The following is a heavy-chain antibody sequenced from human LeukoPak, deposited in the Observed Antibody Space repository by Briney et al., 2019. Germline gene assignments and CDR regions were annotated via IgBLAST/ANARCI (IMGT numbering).Heavy chain of an antibody. CDR1: GYTFTSYA. J-gene: IGHJ4*02. D-gene: IGHD4-23*01. Sequence: WASVKVSCKASGYTFTSYAMNWVRQAPGQGLEWMGWISTYNGNTNYAQKLQGRVTMTTDTSTSTAYMELRSLRSDDTAVYYCARDLISPTYHYGGNSVAYWGQGTLVTVSS. V-gene: IGHV1-18*01. CDR3: ARDLISPTYHYGGNSVAY. CDR2: ISTYNGNT.